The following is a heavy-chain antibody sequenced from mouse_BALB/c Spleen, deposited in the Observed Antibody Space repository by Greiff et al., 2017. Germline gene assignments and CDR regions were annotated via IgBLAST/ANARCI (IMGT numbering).Heavy chain of an antibody. CDR3: ARSAYDGNYVFAY. Sequence: QVQLQQSGAELAKPGASVKMSCKASGYTFTSYWMHWVKQRPGQGLEWIGYINPSTGYTEYNQKFKDKATLTADKSSSTAYMQLSSLTSEDSAVYYCARSAYDGNYVFAYWGQGTLVTVSA. D-gene: IGHD2-10*01. CDR2: INPSTGYT. CDR1: GYTFTSYW. J-gene: IGHJ3*01. V-gene: IGHV1-7*01.